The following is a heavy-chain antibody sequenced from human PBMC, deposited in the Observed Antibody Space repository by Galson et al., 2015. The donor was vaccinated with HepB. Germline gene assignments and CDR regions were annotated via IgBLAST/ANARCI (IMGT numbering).Heavy chain of an antibody. CDR1: GFTFSSYA. D-gene: IGHD4-17*01. CDR3: AKDYGDYVGYFDP. CDR2: MSGSAGST. Sequence: SLRLSCAASGFTFSSYAMSWVRQAPGKGLEWVSTMSGSAGSTYYADSVKGRFTFSRDNSKNTLYLQMNSLRAEDTAVYYCAKDYGDYVGYFDPWGQGTLVTVSS. J-gene: IGHJ5*02. V-gene: IGHV3-23*01.